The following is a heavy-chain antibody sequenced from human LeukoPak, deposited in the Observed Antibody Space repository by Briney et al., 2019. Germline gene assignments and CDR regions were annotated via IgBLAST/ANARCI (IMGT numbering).Heavy chain of an antibody. Sequence: GEPLKISCHGSGYSFISSWISWWRQMPRSVLACMERIHPTDSYPDYSPSFPGHVTISVASSICTAYLQSSSMNASDTAMYFCASSRAGTPKAHNWFDPWGQGSLVTVSS. V-gene: IGHV5-10-1*01. CDR2: IHPTDSYP. D-gene: IGHD6-19*01. CDR1: GYSFISSW. J-gene: IGHJ5*02. CDR3: ASSRAGTPKAHNWFDP.